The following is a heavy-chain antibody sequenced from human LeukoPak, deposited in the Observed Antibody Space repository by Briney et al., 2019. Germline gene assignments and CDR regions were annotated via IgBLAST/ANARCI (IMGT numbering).Heavy chain of an antibody. V-gene: IGHV4-38-2*02. CDR2: IYHSGST. CDR1: GYSISSGYY. Sequence: SETLSLTCTVSGYSISSGYYWGWIRQPPGKGLEWIGSIYHSGSTYYNPSLKSRVTISVDTSKNQFSLKLSSVTAADTAVYYCARGYCSGGSCPSGVWGQGTLVTVSS. D-gene: IGHD2-15*01. CDR3: ARGYCSGGSCPSGV. J-gene: IGHJ4*02.